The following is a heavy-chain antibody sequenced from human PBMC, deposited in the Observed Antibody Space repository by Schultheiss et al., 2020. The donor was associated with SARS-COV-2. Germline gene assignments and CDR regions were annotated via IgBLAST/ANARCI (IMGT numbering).Heavy chain of an antibody. Sequence: GESLKISCAASGFTFSNAWMSWVRQAPGKGLEWVSAISGSGGSTYYADSVKGRFTISRDNSKNTLYLQMNSLRAEDTAVYYCARVSVWKRAADGGFDYWGQGTLVTVSS. V-gene: IGHV3-23*01. CDR3: ARVSVWKRAADGGFDY. CDR1: GFTFSNAW. J-gene: IGHJ4*02. CDR2: ISGSGGST. D-gene: IGHD1-1*01.